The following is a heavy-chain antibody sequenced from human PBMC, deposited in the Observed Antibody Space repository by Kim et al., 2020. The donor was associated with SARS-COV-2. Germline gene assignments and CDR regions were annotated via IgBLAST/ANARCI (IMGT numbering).Heavy chain of an antibody. D-gene: IGHD6-13*01. Sequence: GGSLRLSCAASGFTFSSYSMIWVRQAPGKGLEWVSSISSSSSYIYYADSVKGRFTISRDNAKNSLYLQMNSLRAEDTAVYYCARGESSSSFGVLWFDPWGQGTLVTVSS. CDR1: GFTFSSYS. CDR3: ARGESSSSFGVLWFDP. J-gene: IGHJ5*02. CDR2: ISSSSSYI. V-gene: IGHV3-21*01.